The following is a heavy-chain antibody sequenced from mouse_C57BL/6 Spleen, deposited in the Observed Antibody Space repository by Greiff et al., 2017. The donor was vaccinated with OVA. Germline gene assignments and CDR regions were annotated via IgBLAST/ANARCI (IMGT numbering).Heavy chain of an antibody. CDR2: SRNKANDYTT. CDR3: ARGYDYEYFDV. D-gene: IGHD2-4*01. J-gene: IGHJ1*03. Sequence: EVKVVESGGGLVQSGRSLRLSCATSGFTFSDFYMEWVRQAPGKGLEWIAASRNKANDYTTEYSASVKGRFIVSRDTSQSILYLQMNALRAEDTAIYYCARGYDYEYFDVWGTGTTVTVSS. CDR1: GFTFSDFY. V-gene: IGHV7-1*01.